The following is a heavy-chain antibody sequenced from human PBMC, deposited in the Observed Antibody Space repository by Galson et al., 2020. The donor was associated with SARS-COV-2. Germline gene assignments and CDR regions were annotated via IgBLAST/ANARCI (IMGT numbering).Heavy chain of an antibody. CDR1: GGSFSGYY. CDR3: AREENFFLVATATRICYLEY. J-gene: IGHJ4*02. D-gene: IGHD2-21*02. Sequence: SETLSLTCAVYGGSFSGYYWSWIRQPPGKGLEWIGEINSSGSTNYNPSLKSRVTISVDTSKNHFSLKLSSVTAADTAVYYCAREENFFLVATATRICYLEYWGRGSLDTVSS. V-gene: IGHV4-34*01. CDR2: INSSGST.